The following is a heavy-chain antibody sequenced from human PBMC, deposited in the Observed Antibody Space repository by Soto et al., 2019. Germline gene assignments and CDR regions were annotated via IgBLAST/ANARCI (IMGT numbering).Heavy chain of an antibody. Sequence: QLQLQESGPGLVTPSETLSLTCIVSGASFTSSSFYWVWIRQPPGKGLEWIGSIYYDGTTYYNPSLKRRATVSVDTSNNHSSLKLNSVTAADTAVYDCTRRGHVSSPTWGQGTLVTVSS. CDR2: IYYDGTT. CDR3: TRRGHVSSPT. J-gene: IGHJ4*02. CDR1: GASFTSSSFY. V-gene: IGHV4-39*02. D-gene: IGHD6-13*01.